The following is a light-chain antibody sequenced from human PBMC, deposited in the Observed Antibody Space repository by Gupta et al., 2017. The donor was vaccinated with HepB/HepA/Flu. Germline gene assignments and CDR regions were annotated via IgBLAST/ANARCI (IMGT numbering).Light chain of an antibody. J-gene: IGKJ3*01. Sequence: DIVMTQTPLSLSVTPGQTASISCKSSQSLFHRDGKTYLYWYLQKPGQPPQLLIYEVSNRFSGVPDRFSGRGWGTDFTLKISRGEAEDVGVYYCTQRIHLPGYFGHGTKVDIK. CDR2: EVS. CDR1: QSLFHRDGKTY. V-gene: IGKV2D-29*01. CDR3: TQRIHLPGY.